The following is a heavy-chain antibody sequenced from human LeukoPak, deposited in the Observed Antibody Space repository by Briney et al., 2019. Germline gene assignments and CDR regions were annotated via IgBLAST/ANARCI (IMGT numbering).Heavy chain of an antibody. Sequence: GGSLTLSCAASGFTFSSYSMNWVRQAPGKGLEWVSYISSSSSTIYYADSVKGRFTISRDNAKNSLYLQMNSLRAEDTAVYYCASLDYGDPYYYYYMDVWGKGTTVTVSS. J-gene: IGHJ6*03. V-gene: IGHV3-48*01. CDR1: GFTFSSYS. D-gene: IGHD4-17*01. CDR3: ASLDYGDPYYYYYMDV. CDR2: ISSSSSTI.